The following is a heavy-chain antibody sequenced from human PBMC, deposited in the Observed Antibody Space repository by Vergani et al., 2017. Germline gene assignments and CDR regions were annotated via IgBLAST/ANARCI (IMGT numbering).Heavy chain of an antibody. CDR2: IRYDGSNK. V-gene: IGHV3-30*02. J-gene: IGHJ5*02. CDR3: AKPVVATNRPTNWFDP. D-gene: IGHD2-2*01. CDR1: GFTFSSYG. Sequence: QVQLVESGGGVVQPGGSLRLSCAASGFTFSSYGMHWVRQAPGKGLEWVAFIRYDGSNKYYADSVKGRFTISRDNSKNTLYLQMNSLRAEDTAVYYCAKPVVATNRPTNWFDPWGQGTLVTVSS.